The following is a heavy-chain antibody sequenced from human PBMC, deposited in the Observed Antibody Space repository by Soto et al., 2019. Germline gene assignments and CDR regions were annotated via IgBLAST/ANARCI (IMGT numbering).Heavy chain of an antibody. J-gene: IGHJ4*02. V-gene: IGHV3-23*01. CDR2: ISGSGGSI. Sequence: EVQLLESGGGLVQPGGSLRLSCAASGFTFSSYAMSWVRQAPGKGLEWVSAISGSGGSIYYADSVKGRFTISRDNSKNTLYLQMNSLRAEDTAVYYCAKDQAAGTLYDDYWGQGTLVTVSS. CDR3: AKDQAAGTLYDDY. D-gene: IGHD6-13*01. CDR1: GFTFSSYA.